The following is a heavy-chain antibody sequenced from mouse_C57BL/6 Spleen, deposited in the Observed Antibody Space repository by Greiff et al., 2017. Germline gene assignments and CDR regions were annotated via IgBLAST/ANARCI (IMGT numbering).Heavy chain of an antibody. CDR2: IYPGDGDT. Sequence: QVQLQQSGAELVKPGASVKISCKASGYAFSSYWMNWVKQRPGKGLEWIGQIYPGDGDTNYNGKFKGKATLTADKSSSTAYMQLSSLTSEDSAVYFCARSEYYGSSSDFDDWGQGTTLTVSS. CDR3: ARSEYYGSSSDFDD. CDR1: GYAFSSYW. D-gene: IGHD1-1*01. J-gene: IGHJ2*01. V-gene: IGHV1-80*01.